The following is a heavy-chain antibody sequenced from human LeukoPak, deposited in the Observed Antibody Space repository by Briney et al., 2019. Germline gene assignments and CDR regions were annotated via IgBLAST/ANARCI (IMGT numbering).Heavy chain of an antibody. Sequence: PSETLSLTCTVSGGSISSYYWSWIRQPPGKGLEWIGYIYYSGSTNYNPSLKSRVTISVDTSMNQFSLNLNSVTAADAAVYYCAREDDVLADKAFDIWGQGTMVTVSS. CDR1: GGSISSYY. CDR2: IYYSGST. D-gene: IGHD3-9*01. J-gene: IGHJ3*02. V-gene: IGHV4-59*12. CDR3: AREDDVLADKAFDI.